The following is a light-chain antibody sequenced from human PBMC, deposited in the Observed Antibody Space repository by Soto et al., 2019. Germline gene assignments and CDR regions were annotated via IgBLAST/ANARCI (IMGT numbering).Light chain of an antibody. Sequence: QSALTQPASVSGSPGQWITISRSGTSSDVGNSNRVSCYQHHPGTDPKVMIYEGIKRPSAVSIRFSGSKSGNTASLTISGLQAEDEADYYCSSYAGSGTWVFGGGTQVTVL. CDR3: SSYAGSGTWV. V-gene: IGLV2-23*01. CDR1: SSDVGNSNR. J-gene: IGLJ3*02. CDR2: EGI.